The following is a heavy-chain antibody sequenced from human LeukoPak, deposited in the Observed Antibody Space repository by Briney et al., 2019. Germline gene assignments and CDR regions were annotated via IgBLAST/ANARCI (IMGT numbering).Heavy chain of an antibody. D-gene: IGHD3-22*01. V-gene: IGHV4-61*02. CDR2: IYTSGST. J-gene: IGHJ5*02. CDR1: GGSISSGGYS. Sequence: TLSLTCTVSGGSISSGGYSWSWVRQPPGEGLGWIGRIYTSGSTNYKPSLKSRVTISVDTSKNQFSLKLSSVTAADTAVYSCARALYYYDSSGYYSEGNWFDPWGQGTLVTVSS. CDR3: ARALYYYDSSGYYSEGNWFDP.